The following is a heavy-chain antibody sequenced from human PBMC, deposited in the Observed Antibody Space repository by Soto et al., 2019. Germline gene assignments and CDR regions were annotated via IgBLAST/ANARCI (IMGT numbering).Heavy chain of an antibody. CDR3: ARERELEGDYYDSSGYYWFDP. CDR1: GFTFSSYW. CDR2: IKQDGSEK. D-gene: IGHD3-22*01. Sequence: GGSLRLSCAASGFTFSSYWMSWVRQAPGKGLEWVANIKQDGSEKYYVDSVKGRFTISRDNAKNSLYLQMNSLRAEDTAVYYCARERELEGDYYDSSGYYWFDPWGQGTLVTVSS. V-gene: IGHV3-7*01. J-gene: IGHJ5*02.